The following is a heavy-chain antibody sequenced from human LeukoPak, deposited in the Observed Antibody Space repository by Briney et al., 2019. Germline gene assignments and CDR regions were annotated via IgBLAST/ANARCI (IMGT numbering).Heavy chain of an antibody. CDR3: ARAALSYYYYYMDV. CDR1: GGSISSGSYY. J-gene: IGHJ6*03. CDR2: IYTSGST. D-gene: IGHD2/OR15-2a*01. V-gene: IGHV4-61*02. Sequence: SETLSLTCTVCGGSISSGSYYWSWIRQPAGKGLEWIGRIYTSGSTNYNPSLKSRVTISVDTSKNQLSLKLSSVTAADTAVYYCARAALSYYYYYMDVWGKGTTVTVSS.